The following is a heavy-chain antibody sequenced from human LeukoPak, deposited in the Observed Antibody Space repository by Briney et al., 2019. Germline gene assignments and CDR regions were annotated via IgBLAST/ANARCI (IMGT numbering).Heavy chain of an antibody. CDR1: GFTFSSYW. Sequence: GGSLRLSCAASGFTFSSYWMHWVRQAPGKGLVWVSRINRDGSVTSYADSVKGRFTISRDNAKNTLYLQMNSLRAEDTAVYYCAKDFPDTRRGHYFDYWGQGTLVTVSS. D-gene: IGHD1-14*01. V-gene: IGHV3-74*01. CDR2: INRDGSVT. J-gene: IGHJ4*02. CDR3: AKDFPDTRRGHYFDY.